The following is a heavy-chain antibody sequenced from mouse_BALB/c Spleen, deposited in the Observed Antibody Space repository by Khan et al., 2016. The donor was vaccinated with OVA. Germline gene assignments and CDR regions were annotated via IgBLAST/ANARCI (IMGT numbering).Heavy chain of an antibody. CDR2: IDPAIDNT. V-gene: IGHV14-3*02. Sequence: VQLQQSGAELGKPGASVKLSCTASGFNIKDTYMHWVKQRPKQGLEWIGRIDPAIDNTQYDPKFQGKATTIADTSSNAAYLQLSGLTSEDTAVYYCSSPSWFVYWGQGTLVTVSA. CDR1: GFNIKDTY. CDR3: SSPSWFVY. J-gene: IGHJ3*01.